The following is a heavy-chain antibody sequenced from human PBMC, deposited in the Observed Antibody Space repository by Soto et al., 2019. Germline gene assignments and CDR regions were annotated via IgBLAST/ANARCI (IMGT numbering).Heavy chain of an antibody. V-gene: IGHV4-4*02. CDR3: ARYAVSSSWNFDY. CDR1: GGSISSSNW. Sequence: PSETLSLTCAVSGGSISSSNWWSWVRQPPGKGLEWIGEIYHSGSTNYNPSLKSRVTISVDKSKNQFSLKLSSVTAADTAVYYCARYAVSSSWNFDYWGQGTLVTVPQ. D-gene: IGHD2-15*01. CDR2: IYHSGST. J-gene: IGHJ4*02.